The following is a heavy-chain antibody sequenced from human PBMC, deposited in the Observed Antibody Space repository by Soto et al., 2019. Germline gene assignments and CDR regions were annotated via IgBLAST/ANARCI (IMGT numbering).Heavy chain of an antibody. D-gene: IGHD3-10*01. CDR3: AKDAITMVRGVISYYGMDV. Sequence: EVQLVESGGGLVQPGRSLRHSCAASGFTFDDYAMHWVRQAPGKGLEWVSGISWNSGSIGYADSVKGRFTISRDNAKSSLYLQMNSLRAEDTALYYCAKDAITMVRGVISYYGMDVWGQGTTVTVSS. CDR1: GFTFDDYA. V-gene: IGHV3-9*01. J-gene: IGHJ6*02. CDR2: ISWNSGSI.